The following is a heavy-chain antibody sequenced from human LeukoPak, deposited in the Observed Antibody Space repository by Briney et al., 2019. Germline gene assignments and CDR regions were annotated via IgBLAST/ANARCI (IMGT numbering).Heavy chain of an antibody. CDR1: GFTFSSYW. D-gene: IGHD3-22*01. V-gene: IGHV3-11*01. CDR3: ARDISALQGYYDSSGYYPDAFDI. J-gene: IGHJ3*02. Sequence: GGSLRLSCAASGFTFSSYWTSWIRQAPGKGLEWVSYISSSGSTIYYADSVKGRFTISRDNAKNSLYLQMNSLRAEDTAVYYCARDISALQGYYDSSGYYPDAFDIWGQGTMVTVSS. CDR2: ISSSGSTI.